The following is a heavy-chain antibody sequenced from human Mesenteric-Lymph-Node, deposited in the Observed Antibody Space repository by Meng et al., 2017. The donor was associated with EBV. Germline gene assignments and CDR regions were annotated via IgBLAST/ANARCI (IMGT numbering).Heavy chain of an antibody. J-gene: IGHJ4*02. CDR2: INHSGST. Sequence: VQLKGGGAGLLKPSEPLSLTCAVYGWSFSCYYWSWIRQPPGKGLEWIGEINHSGSTNYHPSLKRRVTISVDTSKNQFSLKLSSVTAADTAVYYCARGEKGPIDYWGQGTLVTVSS. CDR1: GWSFSCYY. V-gene: IGHV4-34*01. CDR3: ARGEKGPIDY.